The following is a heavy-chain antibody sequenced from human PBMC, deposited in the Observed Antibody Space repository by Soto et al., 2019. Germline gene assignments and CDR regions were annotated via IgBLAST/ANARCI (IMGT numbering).Heavy chain of an antibody. CDR3: TTDLTVGVTA. Sequence: VESGGGLVKPGGSLRLSCVGSGFSFNYAWISWVRQAPGKGLEWVGRVKRKSDGGTREYGAPVKGRFFISRDDSKNTAYLEMNSLRAEDTAVYYCTTDLTVGVTAWGRGTLVTVSS. J-gene: IGHJ4*02. D-gene: IGHD1-26*01. V-gene: IGHV3-15*01. CDR1: GFSFNYAW. CDR2: VKRKSDGGTR.